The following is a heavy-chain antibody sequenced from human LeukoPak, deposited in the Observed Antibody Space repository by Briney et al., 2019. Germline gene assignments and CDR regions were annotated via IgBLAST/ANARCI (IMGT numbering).Heavy chain of an antibody. Sequence: PGGSLRLSCATSGFNFQRYTIHWVRQAPGKGLEWVSLAGWAGGTTYYSDSVRGRFTISRDSGRNSVYLQMNSLTTDDTAFYFCAKELDTMFFDYWGQGALVTVSS. CDR1: GFNFQRYT. D-gene: IGHD3-10*02. CDR2: AGWAGGTT. CDR3: AKELDTMFFDY. J-gene: IGHJ4*02. V-gene: IGHV3-43*01.